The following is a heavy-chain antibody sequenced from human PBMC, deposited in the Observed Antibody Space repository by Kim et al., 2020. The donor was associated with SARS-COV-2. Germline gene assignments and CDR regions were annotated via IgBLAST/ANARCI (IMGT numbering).Heavy chain of an antibody. V-gene: IGHV3-66*01. CDR2: IYSDGST. D-gene: IGHD2-2*01. Sequence: GGSLRLSCAVSGFSVNSNYMNWVRQAPGKGLEWVSVIYSDGSTYYADSVKGRFTISRDNSKNTLYLQMNSLRADDTAVYYCAREQTLTSWGQGTLVTVSS. J-gene: IGHJ4*02. CDR3: AREQTLTS. CDR1: GFSVNSNY.